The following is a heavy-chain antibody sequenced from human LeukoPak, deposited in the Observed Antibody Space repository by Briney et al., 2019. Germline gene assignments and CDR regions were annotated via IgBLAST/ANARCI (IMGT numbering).Heavy chain of an antibody. CDR3: AKPASSWFPFDY. J-gene: IGHJ4*02. D-gene: IGHD6-13*01. V-gene: IGHV3-23*01. Sequence: GGSLRLSCAASGFTFSSYTMSWVRQAPGKGLEWVSTISGSGGSTYYADSVKGRFTISRDNPKNTLYLEMNSLRAEDTAVYYCAKPASSWFPFDYWGQGTLVTVSS. CDR1: GFTFSSYT. CDR2: ISGSGGST.